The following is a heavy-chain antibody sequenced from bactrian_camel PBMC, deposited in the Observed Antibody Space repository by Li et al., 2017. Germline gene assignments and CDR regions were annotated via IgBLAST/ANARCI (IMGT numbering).Heavy chain of an antibody. CDR3: AAAWDGEDDAKMNIPPRPCRRPYKY. CDR1: GYIFSTCG. CDR2: ISSDGAT. D-gene: IGHD1*01. V-gene: IGHV3S53*01. Sequence: VQLVESGGGSVQAGGSLKLSCVASGYIFSTCGMGWYRQAPGKERELVSTISSDGATTYADSVKGRFTISQDNRKNTLYLQMNSLKTEDTAVYYCAAAWDGEDDAKMNIPPRPCRRPYKYWGQGTQVTVS. J-gene: IGHJ4*01.